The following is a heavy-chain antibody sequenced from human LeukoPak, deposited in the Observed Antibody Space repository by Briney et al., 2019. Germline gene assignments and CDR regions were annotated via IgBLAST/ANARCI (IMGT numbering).Heavy chain of an antibody. CDR2: IYYSGST. J-gene: IGHJ4*02. CDR3: ARESSVYYNLDY. D-gene: IGHD2-8*01. Sequence: SETLSLTCTVSGGSISSYYWGWIRQPPGKGLEWIGSIYYSGSTYYNPSLKSRVTISVDTSKNQFSLKLSSVTAADTAVYYCARESSVYYNLDYWGQGTLVTVSS. CDR1: GGSISSYY. V-gene: IGHV4-39*02.